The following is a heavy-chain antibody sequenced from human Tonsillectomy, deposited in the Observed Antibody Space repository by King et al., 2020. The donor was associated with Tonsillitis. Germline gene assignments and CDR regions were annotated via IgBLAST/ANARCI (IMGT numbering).Heavy chain of an antibody. V-gene: IGHV4-30-4*01. CDR2: IYYSGST. D-gene: IGHD4-23*01. CDR3: ARERWMGGRNRCHIDY. CDR1: GGSISSCDYY. Sequence: VQLQESGPGLVKPSQTLSLTCTVSGGSISSCDYYWSWIRQPPGKGLEWIGYIYYSGSTYYNPSLKRRVTISVDNSKTQVSLKLSSVTAADTAVYYCARERWMGGRNRCHIDYWGQGTLVTVSS. J-gene: IGHJ4*02.